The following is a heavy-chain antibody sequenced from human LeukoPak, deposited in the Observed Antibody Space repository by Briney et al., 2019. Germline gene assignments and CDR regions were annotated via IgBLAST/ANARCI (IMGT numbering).Heavy chain of an antibody. Sequence: KPSETLSLTCTVSGGSISSYYWSWIRQPPGKGLEWIGYIYYSGSTNYNPSLKSRVTISVDTSKSQFSLKLSSVTAADTAVYYCARVHYDSSGYYFDYYYYYMDVWGKGTTVTVSS. CDR1: GGSISSYY. D-gene: IGHD3-22*01. V-gene: IGHV4-59*01. J-gene: IGHJ6*03. CDR2: IYYSGST. CDR3: ARVHYDSSGYYFDYYYYYMDV.